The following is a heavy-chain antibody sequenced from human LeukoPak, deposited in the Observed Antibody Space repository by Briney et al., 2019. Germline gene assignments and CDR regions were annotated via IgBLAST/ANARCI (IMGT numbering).Heavy chain of an antibody. V-gene: IGHV4-30-4*08. CDR3: ARGDIVVVPAAADAFDI. D-gene: IGHD2-2*01. CDR1: GGSISSGDYY. J-gene: IGHJ3*02. Sequence: SETLSLTCTVSGGSISSGDYYWSRIRQPPGKGLEWIGYIYYSGSTYYNPSLKSRVTISVDTSKNQFSLKLSSVTAADTAVYYCARGDIVVVPAAADAFDIWGQGTMVTVSS. CDR2: IYYSGST.